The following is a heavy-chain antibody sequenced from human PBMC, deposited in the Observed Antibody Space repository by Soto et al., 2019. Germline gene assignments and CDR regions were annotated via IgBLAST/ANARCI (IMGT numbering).Heavy chain of an antibody. D-gene: IGHD6-19*01. J-gene: IGHJ5*02. Sequence: QVQLVESGGGVVQPGRSLRLSCAASGFTFSSYAMHWVRQAPGKGLEWVAVISYDGSNKYYADSVQGRFTISRDNSKNTLYVQMNRLSAVVAAVYYCVIGRGGSGWDCGWFEAKGQGSRGTGSS. V-gene: IGHV3-30-3*01. CDR2: ISYDGSNK. CDR3: VIGRGGSGWDCGWFEA. CDR1: GFTFSSYA.